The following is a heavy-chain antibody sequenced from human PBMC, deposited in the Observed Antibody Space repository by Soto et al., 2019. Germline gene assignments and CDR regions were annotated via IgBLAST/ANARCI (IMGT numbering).Heavy chain of an antibody. CDR3: ARAHLGYWSGGSCNDY. Sequence: QVQLQESGPGLVKPSQTLSLTCTVSGGSISSGGYYWSWIRKHPGKGLEWIGYIYYSGSTYYNPSRKSRVTLAADTSKNQFSLKLSSGLTEDTEVYYCARAHLGYWSGGSCNDYCGQGTLVTVSS. CDR1: GGSISSGGYY. CDR2: IYYSGST. D-gene: IGHD2-15*01. J-gene: IGHJ4*02. V-gene: IGHV4-31*03.